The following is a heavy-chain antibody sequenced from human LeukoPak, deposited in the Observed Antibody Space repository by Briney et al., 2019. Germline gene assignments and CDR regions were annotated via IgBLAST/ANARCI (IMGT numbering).Heavy chain of an antibody. CDR2: IKGDGSDT. CDR1: GLTFSGHY. V-gene: IGHV3-74*01. J-gene: IGHJ4*02. D-gene: IGHD1-26*01. Sequence: GGSLRLSCAASGLTFSGHYMHWVRQAPGKGLVWVSHIKGDGSDTRYADSVEGRFIISRDNAKNTLYLQMNSLRAEDTGVYFCARDHRWSYDYWGQGTLFTVSS. CDR3: ARDHRWSYDY.